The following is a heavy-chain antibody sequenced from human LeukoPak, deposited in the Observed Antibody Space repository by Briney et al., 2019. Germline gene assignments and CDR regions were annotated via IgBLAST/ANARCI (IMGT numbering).Heavy chain of an antibody. CDR1: GFTFSNYG. CDR3: AKSLRFFDWLTYGDY. CDR2: ISYDGSNK. D-gene: IGHD3-9*01. Sequence: PGRSLRLSCAVSGFTFSNYGMHWVRQAPGKGLEWVAVISYDGSNKYYGDSVKGRVTISRDNSKNTLYLQMNTLEPEDTAVYCCAKSLRFFDWLTYGDYWGQGTLVTVSS. J-gene: IGHJ4*02. V-gene: IGHV3-30*18.